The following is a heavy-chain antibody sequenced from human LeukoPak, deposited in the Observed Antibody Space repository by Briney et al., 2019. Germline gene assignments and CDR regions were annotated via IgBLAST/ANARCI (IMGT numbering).Heavy chain of an antibody. J-gene: IGHJ6*03. CDR2: ISGSGGST. Sequence: GGSLRLSCAASGFTFSSYAMSWVRQAPGKGLEWVSAISGSGGSTYYADSVKGRFTISRDNSKNTLYLQMNSLRAEDTAVYYCAKDPPGGAIYYYYYMDVWGKGTTVTISS. CDR3: AKDPPGGAIYYYYYMDV. V-gene: IGHV3-23*01. D-gene: IGHD3-16*01. CDR1: GFTFSSYA.